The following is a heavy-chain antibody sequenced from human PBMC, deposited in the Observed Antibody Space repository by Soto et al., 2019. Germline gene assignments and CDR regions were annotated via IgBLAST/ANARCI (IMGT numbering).Heavy chain of an antibody. V-gene: IGHV1-18*01. J-gene: IGHJ6*02. CDR3: ARDLPSGGGFLVRDYYYGMDV. CDR2: ISAYNGNT. CDR1: GYTFTSYG. Sequence: QVQLVQSGAEVKKPGASVKVSCKASGYTFTSYGISWVRQAPGQGLEWMGWISAYNGNTNYAQKLQGRVTMTTDTSTSTAYMELRSMRSDDTAVYYCARDLPSGGGFLVRDYYYGMDVWGQGTTVTVSS. D-gene: IGHD6-13*01.